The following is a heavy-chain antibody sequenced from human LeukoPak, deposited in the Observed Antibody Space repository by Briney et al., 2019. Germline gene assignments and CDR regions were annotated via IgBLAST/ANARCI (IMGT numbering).Heavy chain of an antibody. Sequence: PSETLSLTCTVSGGSISSTGYYWDWIRQPPGKGLEWIGSVYYGGTTYYNPSLQSRVTISVNTSKNQFSLNVSSVPATDTAIYFCARRTYSGNYYYFDYWGLGTLVTVSS. CDR2: VYYGGTT. J-gene: IGHJ4*02. V-gene: IGHV4-39*01. D-gene: IGHD1-26*01. CDR1: GGSISSTGYY. CDR3: ARRTYSGNYYYFDY.